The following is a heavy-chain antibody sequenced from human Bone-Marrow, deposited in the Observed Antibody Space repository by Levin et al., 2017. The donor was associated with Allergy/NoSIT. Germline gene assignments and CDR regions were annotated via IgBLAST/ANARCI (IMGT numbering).Heavy chain of an antibody. Sequence: GGSLRLSCAASGFTFRTYAMHWVRQAPGKGLEWVAVISSDGTTKYADSVRGRFTISRDNSKYTVYQQMNSLRAQDTAVYYCARDRESSGYYSHTFDYWGQGTLVTVSS. CDR1: GFTFRTYA. CDR3: ARDRESSGYYSHTFDY. CDR2: ISSDGTT. V-gene: IGHV3-30-3*01. D-gene: IGHD3-22*01. J-gene: IGHJ4*02.